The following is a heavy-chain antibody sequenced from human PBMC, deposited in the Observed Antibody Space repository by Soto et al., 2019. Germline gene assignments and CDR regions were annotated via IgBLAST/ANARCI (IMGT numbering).Heavy chain of an antibody. D-gene: IGHD2-15*01. V-gene: IGHV3-74*01. CDR3: AREIFY. CDR2: INSDGSST. CDR1: GFTVNNNY. J-gene: IGHJ4*02. Sequence: PGGSLRLSCAASGFTVNNNYMHWVRQTPGKGLVWVPRINSDGSSTSYADSVKGRFTISRDNAKNTLYLQMNSLRAEDTAVYYCAREIFYWGQGTLVTVSS.